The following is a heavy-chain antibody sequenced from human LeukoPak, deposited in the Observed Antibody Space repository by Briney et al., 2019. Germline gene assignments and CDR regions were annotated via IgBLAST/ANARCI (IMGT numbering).Heavy chain of an antibody. V-gene: IGHV4-31*03. CDR1: GGSISSGGYY. J-gene: IGHJ6*02. Sequence: PSETLSLTCTVSGGSISSGGYYWSWIRQHPGKGLEWIGYIYYSGSTYYNPSLKGRVTISVDTSKNQFSLKLSSVTAADTAVYYCARGGWTVTIPNYYYGMDVWGQGTTVTVSS. CDR2: IYYSGST. CDR3: ARGGWTVTIPNYYYGMDV. D-gene: IGHD4-17*01.